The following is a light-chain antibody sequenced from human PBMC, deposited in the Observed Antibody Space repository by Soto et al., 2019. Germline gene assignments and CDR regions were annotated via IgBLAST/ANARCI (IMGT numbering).Light chain of an antibody. CDR2: KAS. J-gene: IGKJ1*01. V-gene: IGKV1-5*03. CDR3: QQYNIYSPT. CDR1: QTISSW. Sequence: DIQMTQSPSTLSASVGDRVTITCRASQTISSWLAWYQQKPGKAPKVLIYKASSLESGVPSRFSDSGSGTEFTLTISSLQPDDFATYYCQQYNIYSPTFGQGTKVEIK.